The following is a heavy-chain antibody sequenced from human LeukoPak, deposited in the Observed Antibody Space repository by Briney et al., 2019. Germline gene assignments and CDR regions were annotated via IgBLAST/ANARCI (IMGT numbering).Heavy chain of an antibody. Sequence: ASVKVSCKASGYTFTGYYMHWVRQAPGQGLEWMGWINPNGGGTNYAQKFQGRVTMTRDTSISTAYMELSRLRSDDTAVYYCASAGLEMATIYYWGQGTLVTVSS. D-gene: IGHD5-24*01. CDR2: INPNGGGT. CDR3: ASAGLEMATIYY. J-gene: IGHJ4*02. CDR1: GYTFTGYY. V-gene: IGHV1-2*02.